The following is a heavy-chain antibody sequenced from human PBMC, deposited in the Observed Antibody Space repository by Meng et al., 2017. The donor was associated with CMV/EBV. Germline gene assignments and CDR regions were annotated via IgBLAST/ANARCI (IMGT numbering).Heavy chain of an antibody. J-gene: IGHJ6*02. CDR1: GCTFSSYD. CDR2: IIPILGIA. V-gene: IGHV1-69*04. Sequence: SVKVSCKASGCTFSSYDISWVRQATGQGLEWMGRIIPILGIANYAQKFQGRVTITADNSTSTAYMELSSLRSEDTAVYYCASNSITIFGVVTNTNYYYYGMDVWGQGTTVTVSS. CDR3: ASNSITIFGVVTNTNYYYYGMDV. D-gene: IGHD3-3*01.